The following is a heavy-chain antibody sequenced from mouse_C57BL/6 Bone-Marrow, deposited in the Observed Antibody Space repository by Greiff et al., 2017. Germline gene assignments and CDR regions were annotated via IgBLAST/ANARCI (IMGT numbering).Heavy chain of an antibody. V-gene: IGHV7-3*01. J-gene: IGHJ4*01. CDR3: ARYMGGPFYAMDY. CDR2: IRNKANGYTT. Sequence: EVKLMESGGGLVQPGGSLSLSCAASGFTFTDYYMSWVRQPPGKALEWLGFIRNKANGYTTEYSASVKGRFTISRDNSQSILYLQMNALRAEDSATYYCARYMGGPFYAMDYWGQGTSVTVSS. CDR1: GFTFTDYY.